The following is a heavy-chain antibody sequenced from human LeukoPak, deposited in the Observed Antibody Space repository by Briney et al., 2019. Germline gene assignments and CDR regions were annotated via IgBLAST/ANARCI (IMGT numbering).Heavy chain of an antibody. CDR2: IRNDGSNK. V-gene: IGHV3-30*02. D-gene: IGHD3-16*01. J-gene: IGHJ4*02. CDR1: GFTFSSYW. Sequence: GGSLRLSCAASGFTFSSYWMSWVRQAPGKGLGWVAFIRNDGSNKYYADSVKGRFTISRDDSKNTLYLQMHSLTSDDTALYYCAKDNPVCDYWGQGTLVTVSS. CDR3: AKDNPVCDY.